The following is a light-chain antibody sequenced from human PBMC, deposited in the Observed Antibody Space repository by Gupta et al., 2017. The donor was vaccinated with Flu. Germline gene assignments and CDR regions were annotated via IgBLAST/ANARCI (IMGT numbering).Light chain of an antibody. V-gene: IGKV3-11*01. CDR2: DAS. CDR3: QQRSNWPPYT. J-gene: IGKJ2*01. Sequence: EVVLTQSPATLSLSPGERATLSCRASQSISYSLAWYQQQPGQAPRLIIFDASNRTTGIPARFSGSGSGTDFTLTISSLEPEDFAVYYCQQRSNWPPYTFGQGTKLEI. CDR1: QSISYS.